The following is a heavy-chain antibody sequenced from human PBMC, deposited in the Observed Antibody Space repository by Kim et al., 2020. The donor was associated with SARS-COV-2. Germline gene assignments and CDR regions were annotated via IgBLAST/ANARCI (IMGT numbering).Heavy chain of an antibody. D-gene: IGHD3-16*01. CDR1: GYTFTSYG. Sequence: ASVKVSCKPSGYTFTSYGISWVRQAPGQGLEWMGWISAYNGNTNYAQKVQGRVTMTTDTSTSTAYMELRSLRSDDTAVYYCARDTYYDYIQDFDYWGQGTLVTVSS. J-gene: IGHJ4*02. V-gene: IGHV1-18*01. CDR2: ISAYNGNT. CDR3: ARDTYYDYIQDFDY.